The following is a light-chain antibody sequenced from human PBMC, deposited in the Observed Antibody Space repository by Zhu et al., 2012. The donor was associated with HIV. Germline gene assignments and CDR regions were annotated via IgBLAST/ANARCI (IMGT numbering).Light chain of an antibody. CDR2: GAS. CDR1: QSVSSS. J-gene: IGKJ1*01. V-gene: IGKV3-15*01. Sequence: EIVMTQSPATLSVSPGERATLSCRASQSVSSSLAWYQQKPGQAPRLLIYGASTRATGIPARFSGSGSGTEFTLTISSLQSEDFAVYYCQQYNNWPPTFGQGPRW. CDR3: QQYNNWPPT.